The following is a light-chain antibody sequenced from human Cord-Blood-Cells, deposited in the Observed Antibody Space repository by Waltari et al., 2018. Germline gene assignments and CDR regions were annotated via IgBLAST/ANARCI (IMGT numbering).Light chain of an antibody. CDR3: AAWDDSLNGSWV. Sequence: QSVLTQPPSASGTPGQRVTISCSGSSSNIGSNTVNWYQQLPGTAPKLLIYSNKQRPSGVPDRVSGSKSGASASLAISGLQSEDGSDYYCAAWDDSLNGSWVFGGGTKLTVL. CDR2: SNK. V-gene: IGLV1-44*01. CDR1: SSNIGSNT. J-gene: IGLJ3*02.